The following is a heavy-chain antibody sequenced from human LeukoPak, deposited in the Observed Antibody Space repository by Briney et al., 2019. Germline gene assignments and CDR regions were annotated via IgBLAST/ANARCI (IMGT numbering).Heavy chain of an antibody. J-gene: IGHJ4*02. CDR1: GFTLSSYA. Sequence: PGGPLRLSCAASGFTLSSYAMSWVRQAPGKGLEWVSAISGSGGSTYYADSVKGRFTISRDNSKNTLYLQMNSLRAEDTAVYYCAKSHTPDYGDYFDYWGQGTLVTVSS. CDR3: AKSHTPDYGDYFDY. CDR2: ISGSGGST. D-gene: IGHD4-17*01. V-gene: IGHV3-23*01.